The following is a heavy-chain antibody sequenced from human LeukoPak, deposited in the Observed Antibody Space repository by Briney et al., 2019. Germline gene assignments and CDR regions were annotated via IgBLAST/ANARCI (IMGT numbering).Heavy chain of an antibody. Sequence: MPSETLSLTCTVSGGSISSSSYYWGWIRQPPGKGLEWIGSIYYSGSTYYNPSLKSRVTISVDTSKNQFSLKLSSVTAADTAVYYCARVLSVAGTVPIDYWGQGTLVTVSS. CDR2: IYYSGST. CDR3: ARVLSVAGTVPIDY. CDR1: GGSISSSSYY. V-gene: IGHV4-39*07. J-gene: IGHJ4*02. D-gene: IGHD6-19*01.